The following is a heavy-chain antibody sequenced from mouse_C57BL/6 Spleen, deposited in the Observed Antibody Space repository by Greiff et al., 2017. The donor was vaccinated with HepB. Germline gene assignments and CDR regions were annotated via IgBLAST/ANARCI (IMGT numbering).Heavy chain of an antibody. J-gene: IGHJ2*01. CDR2: IHPNSGST. Sequence: QVQLKQSGAELVKPGASVKLSCKASGYTFTSYWMHWVKQRPGQGLEWIGMIHPNSGSTNYNEKFKSKATLTVDKSSSTAYMQLSSLTSEDSAVYYCERSHGSSYKGYWGQGTTLTVSS. D-gene: IGHD1-1*01. CDR1: GYTFTSYW. V-gene: IGHV1-64*01. CDR3: ERSHGSSYKGY.